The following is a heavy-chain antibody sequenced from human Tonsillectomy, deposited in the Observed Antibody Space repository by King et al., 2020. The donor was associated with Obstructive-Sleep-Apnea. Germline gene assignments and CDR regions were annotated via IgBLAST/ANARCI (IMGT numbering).Heavy chain of an antibody. V-gene: IGHV4-31*03. CDR1: GGSISSGGYY. J-gene: IGHJ4*02. D-gene: IGHD3-3*01. CDR3: ARDGYYDFWSGI. Sequence: QLQESGPGLVKPSQTLSLTCTVSGGSISSGGYYWSWIRQHPGKGLEWIGNIYYSGSTYYNPSLKSRVTISGDTSKNQFSLKLSAVTAADTAVYYCARDGYYDFWSGIGGQGTLVTVPS. CDR2: IYYSGST.